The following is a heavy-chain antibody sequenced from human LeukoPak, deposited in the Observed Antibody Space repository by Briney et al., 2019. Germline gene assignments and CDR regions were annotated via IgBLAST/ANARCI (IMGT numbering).Heavy chain of an antibody. CDR3: AKDRIAVAGHVAFDI. CDR2: ISGSGGRT. Sequence: GGSLRLSRAASGFTFNSYTMSWVRQAPGKGLEWVSAISGSGGRTYYADSVKGRFTISRDNSKNTLYLQMNSLRSQDTPVYSCAKDRIAVAGHVAFDIWGQGTMVTVSS. J-gene: IGHJ3*02. CDR1: GFTFNSYT. D-gene: IGHD6-19*01. V-gene: IGHV3-23*01.